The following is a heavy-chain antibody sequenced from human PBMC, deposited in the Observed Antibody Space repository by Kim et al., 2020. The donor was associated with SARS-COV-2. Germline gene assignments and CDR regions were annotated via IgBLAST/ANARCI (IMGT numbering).Heavy chain of an antibody. CDR3: ATGRGYSYGLDY. CDR2: INPYNGNT. CDR1: GYTFTSSA. D-gene: IGHD5-18*01. V-gene: IGHV1-18*01. J-gene: IGHJ4*02. Sequence: ASVKVSCKTSGYTFTSSALNWVRQAPGQGLEWMGWINPYNGNTNYAQKVHGRVTMTADTSTSTAYMEMTSLTSDDTAVYYCATGRGYSYGLDYWGQGTLVTVPS.